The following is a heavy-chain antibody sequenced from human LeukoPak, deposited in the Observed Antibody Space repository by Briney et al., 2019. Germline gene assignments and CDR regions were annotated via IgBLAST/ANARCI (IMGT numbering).Heavy chain of an antibody. CDR2: ISGGGSSL. Sequence: GGSLRLSCAASGFTFSSYAMSWVRQAPGKGLEWVSAISGGGSSLFYADSVRGRFTISRDNSKNTLYLQMNSLRAEDTAVYYCAKAEVAVAAVDYWGQGTLVTVSS. D-gene: IGHD6-19*01. CDR3: AKAEVAVAAVDY. V-gene: IGHV3-23*01. CDR1: GFTFSSYA. J-gene: IGHJ4*02.